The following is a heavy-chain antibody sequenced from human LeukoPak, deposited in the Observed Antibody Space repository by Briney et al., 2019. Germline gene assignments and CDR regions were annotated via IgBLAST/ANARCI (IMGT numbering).Heavy chain of an antibody. CDR3: AKGYYDSSGYYYDD. V-gene: IGHV3-30-3*01. CDR2: ISYDGSNK. D-gene: IGHD3-22*01. J-gene: IGHJ4*02. CDR1: GFTFSSYA. Sequence: GGSLRLSCAASGFTFSSYAMHWVRQAPGKGLEWVAVISYDGSNKYYADSAKGRFTISRDNSKNTLYLQMNSLRAEDTAVYYCAKGYYDSSGYYYDDWGQGTLVTVSS.